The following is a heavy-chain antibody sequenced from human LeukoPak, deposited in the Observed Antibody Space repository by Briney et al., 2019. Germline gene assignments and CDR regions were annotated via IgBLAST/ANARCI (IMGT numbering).Heavy chain of an antibody. Sequence: PSETLSLTCTVSGGSISRSNYYWGWIRQPPGKGLEWIGSIYYSGSTYYNPSLKSRVTISVDTSKNQFSLKLSSVTAADTAVYYCARQSASDYYDSSDSFDYWGQGTLVTVSS. CDR1: GGSISRSNYY. J-gene: IGHJ4*02. CDR2: IYYSGST. CDR3: ARQSASDYYDSSDSFDY. V-gene: IGHV4-39*01. D-gene: IGHD3-22*01.